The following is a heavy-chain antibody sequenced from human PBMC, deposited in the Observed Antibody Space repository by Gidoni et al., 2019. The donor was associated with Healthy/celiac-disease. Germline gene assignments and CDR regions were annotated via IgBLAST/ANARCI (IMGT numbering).Heavy chain of an antibody. J-gene: IGHJ4*02. CDR2: ISSSSSTI. Sequence: GGGLVQPGGSLRPSCAASGFTFSSYSMNWVRQAPGKGLEWVSYISSSSSTIYYADSVKGRFTISRDNAKNSLYLQMNSLRAEDTAVYYCARDQAGATDYWGQGTLVTVSS. CDR3: ARDQAGATDY. V-gene: IGHV3-48*01. CDR1: GFTFSSYS. D-gene: IGHD1-26*01.